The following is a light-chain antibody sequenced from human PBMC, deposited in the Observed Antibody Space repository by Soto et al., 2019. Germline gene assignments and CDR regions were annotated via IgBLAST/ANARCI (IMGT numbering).Light chain of an antibody. J-gene: IGKJ4*01. V-gene: IGKV1-9*01. Sequence: DIQLTQSPSFLSASVGDRVTITCQASQGISSSLAWYQKRAGKAPKFLIYAAPTLQSGAPSRFSGSGSGTEFDLTISRLQTEDSATYYCQQLKSYTLTFGGGTKVDIK. CDR1: QGISSS. CDR2: AAP. CDR3: QQLKSYTLT.